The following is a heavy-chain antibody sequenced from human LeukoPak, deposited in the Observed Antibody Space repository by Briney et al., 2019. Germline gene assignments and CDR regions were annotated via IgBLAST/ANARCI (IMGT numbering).Heavy chain of an antibody. CDR2: IYPGDSDT. Sequence: GESLKISCKGSGYSFTSYWIGWVRQMPGKGLECMGIIYPGDSDTRYSPSFQGQVTISADKSISTAYLQWSSLKASDTAMYYCARQQWLFGPPKLSPFDIWGQGTMVTVSS. D-gene: IGHD6-19*01. J-gene: IGHJ3*02. V-gene: IGHV5-51*01. CDR3: ARQQWLFGPPKLSPFDI. CDR1: GYSFTSYW.